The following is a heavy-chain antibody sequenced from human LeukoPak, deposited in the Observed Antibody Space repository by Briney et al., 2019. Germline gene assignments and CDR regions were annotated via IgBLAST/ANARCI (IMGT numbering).Heavy chain of an antibody. J-gene: IGHJ5*02. CDR3: ARRNPTYYYDSSGYYGNWFDP. V-gene: IGHV4-30-4*08. D-gene: IGHD3-22*01. CDR1: GGSIISGDYY. Sequence: SETLSLTCTVSGGSIISGDYYWSWIRQPPGKGLEWIGYIYYSGSTYYNPSLKSRVTISVDTSKNQFSLKLSSVTAADTAVYYCARRNPTYYYDSSGYYGNWFDPWGQGTLVTVSS. CDR2: IYYSGST.